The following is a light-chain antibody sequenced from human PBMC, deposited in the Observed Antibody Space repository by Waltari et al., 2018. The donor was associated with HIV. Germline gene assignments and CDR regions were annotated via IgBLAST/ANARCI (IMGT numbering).Light chain of an antibody. J-gene: IGLJ3*02. CDR2: KVT. CDR3: CSYRGSNTWV. Sequence: QSALTQPASVSGSPGQSITVSCTGTSSDVGTYDLVSWYQQHPCKAPKLMIYKVTERPAGSSNRFSGSKSGNTASLTVSGLQADDEAEYYCCSYRGSNTWVFGGGTKVTVL. CDR1: SSDVGTYDL. V-gene: IGLV2-23*02.